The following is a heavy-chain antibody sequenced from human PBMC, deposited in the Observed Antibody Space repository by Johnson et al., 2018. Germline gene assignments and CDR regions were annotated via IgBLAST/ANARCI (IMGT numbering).Heavy chain of an antibody. CDR1: GFSFSSYG. V-gene: IGHV3-33*01. CDR2: IWYDGSNK. J-gene: IGHJ6*02. Sequence: QVQLVQSGGGVVQPGRSLRLSCAASGFSFSSYGMHWVRQAPGKGLEWVAFIWYDGSNKYYADSVKGRFTISRDNSKNTLYLQLNSRRAGDTAVYYGARVTAGAAAGIKYYYYGMDVWGQGTTVTVSS. D-gene: IGHD6-13*01. CDR3: ARVTAGAAAGIKYYYYGMDV.